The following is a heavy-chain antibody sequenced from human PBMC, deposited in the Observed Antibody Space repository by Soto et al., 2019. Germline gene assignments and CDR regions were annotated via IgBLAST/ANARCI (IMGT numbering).Heavy chain of an antibody. D-gene: IGHD3-10*01. CDR3: ASDTYYYGSGSYSP. Sequence: EVQLVESGGGLVKPGGSLRLSCAASGFTFSSYSMNWVRQAPGKGLEWVSSISSSSSYIYYADSVKGRFTISRDNAKNSLYMQMNSLRAEDTAVYYCASDTYYYGSGSYSPWGQGTLVTVSS. J-gene: IGHJ5*02. CDR1: GFTFSSYS. CDR2: ISSSSSYI. V-gene: IGHV3-21*01.